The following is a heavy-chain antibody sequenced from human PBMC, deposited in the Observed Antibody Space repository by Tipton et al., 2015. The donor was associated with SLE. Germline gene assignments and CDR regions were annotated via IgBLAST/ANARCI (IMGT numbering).Heavy chain of an antibody. J-gene: IGHJ3*02. CDR1: GFTFSSYW. CDR3: ARGGRYCSSTSCYTAFDI. Sequence: GSLRLSCAASGFTFSSYWMHWVRQAPGKGLVWVSRINSDGSSTSYADSVKGRFTISRDNAKNTLYLQMNSLRAEDTAVYYCARGGRYCSSTSCYTAFDIWGQGTMVTVSS. V-gene: IGHV3-74*01. CDR2: INSDGSST. D-gene: IGHD2-2*02.